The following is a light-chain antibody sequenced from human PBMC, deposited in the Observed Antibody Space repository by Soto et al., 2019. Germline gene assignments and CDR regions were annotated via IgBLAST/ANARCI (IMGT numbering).Light chain of an antibody. CDR2: AAS. J-gene: IGKJ1*01. CDR1: QSISSY. CDR3: QHYNSHSEA. V-gene: IGKV1-39*01. Sequence: DIQMTQSPSSLSASVGDRVTITCRASQSISSYLNWYQQKPGKAPKLLIYAASSLQSGVPSSFSGSGSGTDFTLTISSLQPEDFATYYCQHYNSHSEAFGQGTKVDIK.